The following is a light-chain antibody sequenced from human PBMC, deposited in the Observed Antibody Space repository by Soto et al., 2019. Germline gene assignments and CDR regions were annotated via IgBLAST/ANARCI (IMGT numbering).Light chain of an antibody. Sequence: DIQMTQSPSTLSASVGDRVTITCRASQSISSWLAWYQQKPGKAPKLLIYDASSLESGVPLRFSSSGSGTEFTLTISSLQPDDFATYYCQQYNSYWTFGPGTKVDIK. CDR1: QSISSW. J-gene: IGKJ1*01. CDR3: QQYNSYWT. CDR2: DAS. V-gene: IGKV1-5*01.